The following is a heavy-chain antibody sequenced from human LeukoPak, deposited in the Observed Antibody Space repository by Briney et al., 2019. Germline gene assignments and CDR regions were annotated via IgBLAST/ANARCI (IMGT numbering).Heavy chain of an antibody. V-gene: IGHV4-38-2*02. CDR2: IYHSGSA. Sequence: PSETLSLTCTVSSYSISSGYYWGWIRQPPGKGLEWIGSIYHSGSAYYNPSLKSRVTISVDTSKNQFSLKVSSVTAADTAVYYCARSTWLLDKWGRGTLVTVSS. CDR3: ARSTWLLDK. CDR1: SYSISSGYY. J-gene: IGHJ4*02. D-gene: IGHD3-22*01.